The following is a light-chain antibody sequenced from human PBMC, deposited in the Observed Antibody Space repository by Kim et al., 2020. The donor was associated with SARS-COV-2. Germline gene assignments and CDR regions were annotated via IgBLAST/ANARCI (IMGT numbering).Light chain of an antibody. CDR2: AAS. CDR3: QQFYSYPRT. CDR1: QGISNG. J-gene: IGKJ5*01. V-gene: IGKV1-9*01. Sequence: DIQLTQSPSFLSASVGDSVTITCRASQGISNGLAWYQQRPGKAPTLLIYAASTLRSGVPSRFSGSGSGTEFSLTISSLQAAYLATCYCQQFYSYPRTVGQGKRLEIK.